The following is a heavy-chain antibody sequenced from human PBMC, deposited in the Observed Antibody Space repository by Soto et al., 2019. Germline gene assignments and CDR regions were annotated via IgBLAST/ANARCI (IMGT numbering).Heavy chain of an antibody. CDR2: IRRNAYGGTT. CDR1: GFTIGDYA. Sequence: PGGSLRLSCTTSGFTIGDYALRWVRQAPGKGLEWVGFIRRNAYGGTTDYAASVKVRFTISRDDSKSIAYLQLNSLRTEDTALYYGTRASSLDFDFWGQGTLVTVCS. CDR3: TRASSLDFDF. V-gene: IGHV3-49*04. J-gene: IGHJ4*02. D-gene: IGHD3-16*01.